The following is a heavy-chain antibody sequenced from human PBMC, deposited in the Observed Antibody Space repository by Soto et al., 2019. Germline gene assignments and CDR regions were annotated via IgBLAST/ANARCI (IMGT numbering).Heavy chain of an antibody. CDR1: GFTFDDYA. D-gene: IGHD5-18*01. J-gene: IGHJ6*02. CDR3: ATKDPTIQLWSSDDYYYGMDV. CDR2: ISWNSGSI. V-gene: IGHV3-9*01. Sequence: GGSLRLSCAASGFTFDDYAMHWVRQAPGKGLEWVSGISWNSGSIDYADSVKGRFTISRDNSKNTLYLQMDSLRAEDTAVYYCATKDPTIQLWSSDDYYYGMDVWGQGTTVTVSS.